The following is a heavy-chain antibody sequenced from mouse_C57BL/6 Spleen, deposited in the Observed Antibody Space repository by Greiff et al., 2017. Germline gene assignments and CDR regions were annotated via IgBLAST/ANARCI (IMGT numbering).Heavy chain of an antibody. CDR3: AREEITTEAMDY. J-gene: IGHJ4*01. V-gene: IGHV1-55*01. D-gene: IGHD1-1*01. CDR1: GYTFTSYW. Sequence: QVQLQQPGAELVKPGASVKMSCKASGYTFTSYWITWVKQRPGQGLEWIGDIHPGSGSTNYNEKFKSKATVTVDISSSTAYMQLSSLTSDDSAVYYCAREEITTEAMDYWGQGTSVTVSS. CDR2: IHPGSGST.